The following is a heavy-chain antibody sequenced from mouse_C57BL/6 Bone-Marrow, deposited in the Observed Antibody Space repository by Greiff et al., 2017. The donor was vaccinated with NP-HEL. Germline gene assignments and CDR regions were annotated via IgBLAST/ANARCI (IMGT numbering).Heavy chain of an antibody. V-gene: IGHV2-9-1*01. CDR2: IWTGGGT. J-gene: IGHJ2*01. CDR3: AIIYYYGSSYDDFDY. Sequence: VQLQESGPGLVAPSQSLSITCTVSGFSLTSYAISWVRQPPGKGLEWLGVIWTGGGTNYNSALKSKLSISKDNSKSQVFLKMNSLQTDDTARYYCAIIYYYGSSYDDFDYWGQGTTLTVSS. CDR1: GFSLTSYA. D-gene: IGHD1-1*01.